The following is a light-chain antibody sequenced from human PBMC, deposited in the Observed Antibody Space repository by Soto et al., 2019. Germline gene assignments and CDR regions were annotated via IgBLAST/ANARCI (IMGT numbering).Light chain of an antibody. CDR3: TSYVGNDIWV. CDR1: ISDVGAYQY. Sequence: QSALTQPPSASGSPGQSVTISCTGTISDVGAYQYVSWYQQYPVKAPKLMIYEVTKRPSGVPDRFSGSKSGNTASLTVSGLQAEDEADYYCTSYVGNDIWVFGGGTKLTVL. J-gene: IGLJ3*02. CDR2: EVT. V-gene: IGLV2-8*01.